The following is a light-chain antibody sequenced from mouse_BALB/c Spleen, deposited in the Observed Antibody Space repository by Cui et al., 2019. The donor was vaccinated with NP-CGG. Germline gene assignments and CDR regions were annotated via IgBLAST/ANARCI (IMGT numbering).Light chain of an antibody. CDR2: GTN. CDR3: ALWYSNHWV. J-gene: IGLJ1*01. CDR1: TGAVTTNNF. Sequence: QVVVTQEPALTTSPGETVTLTCRSNTGAVTTNNFANWVQEKPDHLFTGLIGGTNNRAPGVPARFSGSLIGDKAALTITGAQTEDEAIYFCALWYSNHWVFGGGTKLTVL. V-gene: IGLV1*01.